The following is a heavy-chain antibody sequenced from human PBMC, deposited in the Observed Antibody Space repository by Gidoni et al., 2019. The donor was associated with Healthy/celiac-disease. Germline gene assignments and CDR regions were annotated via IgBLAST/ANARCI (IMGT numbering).Heavy chain of an antibody. CDR3: AKEGGSGSYFLYYYYGMDV. CDR2: ISYDGSNK. CDR1: GFTFSVHG. D-gene: IGHD1-26*01. Sequence: QVQLVESGGGVVQPGGSLRLTCAASGFTFSVHGMHWVRQAQGKGLEGVAGISYDGSNKYYADYVKGRFTISRDNSKNTLYLQMNSLRAEDTAVYYCAKEGGSGSYFLYYYYGMDVWGQGTTVTVSS. J-gene: IGHJ6*02. V-gene: IGHV3-30*18.